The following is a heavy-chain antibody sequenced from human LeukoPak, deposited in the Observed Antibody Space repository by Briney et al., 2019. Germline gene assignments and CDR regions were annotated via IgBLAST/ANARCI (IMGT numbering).Heavy chain of an antibody. CDR1: GYIFPYNW. J-gene: IGHJ3*01. D-gene: IGHD3-10*01. V-gene: IGHV5-51*01. CDR2: IYPDDSSI. CDR3: ARVHLGKLLIGDGFDV. Sequence: RGESLKIFCKGSGYIFPYNWIAWVRQMPGKGLEWVGIIYPDDSSIRYSPSFQGQVTMSIDKSISTAYLQWSSLEASDTAMYYCARVHLGKLLIGDGFDVWGQGTMVTVSS.